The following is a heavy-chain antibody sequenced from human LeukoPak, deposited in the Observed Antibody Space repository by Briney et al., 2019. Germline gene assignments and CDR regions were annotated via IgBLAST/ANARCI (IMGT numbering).Heavy chain of an antibody. V-gene: IGHV1-46*01. CDR3: ARDSGYAIPYFDY. J-gene: IGHJ4*02. Sequence: ASVKVSCKASGYTFTSYYMHWVRQAPGQGPEWMGIIYTSDGSARYAQKFQGRVTMTRDTSTGTVYMELSSLRSEDTAVYYCARDSGYAIPYFDYWGQGTLVTVSS. CDR1: GYTFTSYY. CDR2: IYTSDGSA. D-gene: IGHD5-12*01.